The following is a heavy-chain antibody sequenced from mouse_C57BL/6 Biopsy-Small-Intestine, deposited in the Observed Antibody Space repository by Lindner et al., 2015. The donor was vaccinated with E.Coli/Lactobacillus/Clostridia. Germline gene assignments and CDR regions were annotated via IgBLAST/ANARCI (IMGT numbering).Heavy chain of an antibody. CDR2: IYPGGGYT. CDR3: ARYYDYVYAMDY. V-gene: IGHV1-63*01. J-gene: IGHJ4*01. CDR1: GYTFTNYW. D-gene: IGHD2-4*01. Sequence: VQLQESGAELVRPGTSVKMSCKASGYTFTNYWIGWAKQRPGHGLEWIGDIYPGGGYTNYNEKFKGKATLTADKSSSTAYMQLSSLTSEDSAIYYCARYYDYVYAMDYWGQGTSVTVSS.